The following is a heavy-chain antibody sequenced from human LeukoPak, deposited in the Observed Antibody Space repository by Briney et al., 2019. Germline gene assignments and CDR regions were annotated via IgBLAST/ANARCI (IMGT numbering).Heavy chain of an antibody. D-gene: IGHD4-17*01. CDR2: IDPSDSYT. CDR3: ASTLGTVTTMYFDY. CDR1: GYSFTSYW. J-gene: IGHJ4*02. Sequence: GESLKISCKGSGYSFTSYWISWVRQMPGKGLEWMGRIDPSDSYTNYSPSFQGHVTISADKSISTAYLQWSSLKASDTAMYYCASTLGTVTTMYFDYWGQGTLVTVSS. V-gene: IGHV5-10-1*01.